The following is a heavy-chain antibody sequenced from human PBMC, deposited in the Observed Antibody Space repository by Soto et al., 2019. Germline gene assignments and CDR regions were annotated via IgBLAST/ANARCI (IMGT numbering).Heavy chain of an antibody. CDR1: GFSFTNYW. D-gene: IGHD6-13*01. Sequence: GESLKISCKGSGFSFTNYWISWVRRMPGKGLEWMGNIDPVDSYANYSPSFQGHVTFSVDTSISTAYLQWSSLKASDTAMYFCARIESIARNWFDPWGQGTLVTVSS. CDR3: ARIESIARNWFDP. J-gene: IGHJ5*02. V-gene: IGHV5-10-1*01. CDR2: IDPVDSYA.